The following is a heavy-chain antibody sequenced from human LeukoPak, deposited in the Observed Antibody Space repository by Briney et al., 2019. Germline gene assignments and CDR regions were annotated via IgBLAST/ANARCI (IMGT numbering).Heavy chain of an antibody. CDR2: ISPNSGAT. CDR1: GHSFTSYY. CDR3: VACLVSAIGDAFDI. D-gene: IGHD2-8*01. J-gene: IGHJ3*02. Sequence: ASVKVSCKASGHSFTSYYMRWVRQAPGQGLEWMGWISPNSGATNYAQKFQGRVTMTRDTSISAAYMELSWLSSDDTAVYYCVACLVSAIGDAFDIWGQGTMVTVSS. V-gene: IGHV1-2*02.